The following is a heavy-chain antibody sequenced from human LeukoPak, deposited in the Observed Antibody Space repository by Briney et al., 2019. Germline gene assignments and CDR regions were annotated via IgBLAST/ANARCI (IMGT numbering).Heavy chain of an antibody. CDR3: AKRKVDIVIFPAGWTGWFDR. CDR2: LNSNGGTT. CDR1: GFPFSSYA. D-gene: IGHD2-2*03. J-gene: IGHJ5*02. Sequence: GGSLRLSCAASGFPFSSYAISWVRQAQGKGLGWDSTLNSNGGTTYYTNSVKGRLTSSGDNSKDTLYLQMNSLRDEAKAVYYCAKRKVDIVIFPAGWTGWFDRWGQGTLVIVSS. V-gene: IGHV3-23*01.